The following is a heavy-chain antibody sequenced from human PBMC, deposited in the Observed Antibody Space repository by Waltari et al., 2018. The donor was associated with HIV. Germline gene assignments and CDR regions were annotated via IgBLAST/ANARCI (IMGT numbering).Heavy chain of an antibody. V-gene: IGHV3-74*01. CDR3: SRDTFGEYDF. Sequence: EVQLVQSGGGLIKPGGSLRLSCAASGFSVTNYWMHWVRQSPGKGLVWGSRIKFDGRTIDYAVSVKVRFTISRDSAKNTLSLQMNSLREEDTAVYYCSRDTFGEYDFWGQGALVTVSS. CDR1: GFSVTNYW. J-gene: IGHJ4*02. D-gene: IGHD3-3*01. CDR2: IKFDGRTI.